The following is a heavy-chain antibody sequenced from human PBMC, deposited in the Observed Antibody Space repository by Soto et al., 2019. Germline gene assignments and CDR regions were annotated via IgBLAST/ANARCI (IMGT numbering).Heavy chain of an antibody. CDR3: ARLAGITMVRGDAFDI. CDR2: INPNSGGT. J-gene: IGHJ3*02. D-gene: IGHD3-10*01. CDR1: GYTLTGYY. V-gene: IGHV1-2*02. Sequence: ASVKVSCKASGYTLTGYYMHWVRQAPGQGLEWMGWINPNSGGTNYAQKFQGRVTMTRDTSISTAYMELSRLRSDDTAVYYCARLAGITMVRGDAFDIWGQGTMVTVSS.